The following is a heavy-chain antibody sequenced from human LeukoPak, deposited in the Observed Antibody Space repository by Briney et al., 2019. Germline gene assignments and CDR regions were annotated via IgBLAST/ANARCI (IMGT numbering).Heavy chain of an antibody. D-gene: IGHD3-16*02. CDR2: INHCGST. CDR1: GGSFSGYY. Sequence: NPSETLSLTCAVYGGSFSGYYWSWIRQPPGKGLEWTGEINHCGSTNYNPSLKSRVTISVDTSKNQFSLKLSSVTAADTAVYYCARGGQGYYDYVWGSYRYFDYWGQGTLVTVSS. CDR3: ARGGQGYYDYVWGSYRYFDY. V-gene: IGHV4-34*01. J-gene: IGHJ4*02.